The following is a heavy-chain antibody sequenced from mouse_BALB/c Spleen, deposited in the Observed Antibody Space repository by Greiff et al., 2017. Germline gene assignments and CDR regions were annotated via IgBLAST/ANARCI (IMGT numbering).Heavy chain of an antibody. J-gene: IGHJ4*01. Sequence: LVESGAELVKPGASVKLSCTASGFNIKDTYMHWVKQRPEQGLEWIGRIDPANGNTKYDPKFQGKATITADTSSNTAYLQLSSLTSEDTAVYYCARVWSDAMDYWGQGTSVTVSS. D-gene: IGHD1-1*02. CDR1: GFNIKDTY. V-gene: IGHV14-3*02. CDR2: IDPANGNT. CDR3: ARVWSDAMDY.